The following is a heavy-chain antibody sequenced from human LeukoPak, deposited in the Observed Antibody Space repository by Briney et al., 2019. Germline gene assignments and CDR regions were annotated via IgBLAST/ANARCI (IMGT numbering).Heavy chain of an antibody. CDR2: INPSGGST. CDR3: ARQFASSSWSFYYYYYMHV. Sequence: ASVKVSCKASGYTFTSYYMHWVRQAAGQGLECMGIINPSGGSTSYAQKFQGRVTMTRDMSTSTVYMELSSLRSEDTAVYYCARQFASSSWSFYYYYYMHVWGKGTTVTVSS. CDR1: GYTFTSYY. V-gene: IGHV1-46*01. D-gene: IGHD6-13*01. J-gene: IGHJ6*03.